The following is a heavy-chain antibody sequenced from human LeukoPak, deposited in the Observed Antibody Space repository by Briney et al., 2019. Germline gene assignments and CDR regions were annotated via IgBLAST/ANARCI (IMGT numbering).Heavy chain of an antibody. Sequence: GGSLRLSCAASGFTFSSYEMNWVRQAPGKGLEWVSYISSSGSTIYYADSVKGRFTISRDNAKNSLYLQMNSLRAEDTAVYYCARGAEWLSSPRDAFGIWGQGTMVTVSS. V-gene: IGHV3-48*03. CDR3: ARGAEWLSSPRDAFGI. J-gene: IGHJ3*02. D-gene: IGHD3-3*01. CDR1: GFTFSSYE. CDR2: ISSSGSTI.